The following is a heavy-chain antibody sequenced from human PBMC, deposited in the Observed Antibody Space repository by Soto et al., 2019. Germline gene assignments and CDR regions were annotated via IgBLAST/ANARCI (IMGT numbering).Heavy chain of an antibody. V-gene: IGHV3-23*01. CDR3: AKRAPYYFDS. CDR1: GFTYINYA. J-gene: IGHJ4*01. Sequence: GWSLRLSCAASGFTYINYAMSWVRQAPGKGLEWVSTIGTSGGTYYPDSVRGRFTISRDNSRNTLYLQMNSLRPEDTAVYYCAKRAPYYFDSWGQGTQVTVSS. CDR2: IGTSGGT.